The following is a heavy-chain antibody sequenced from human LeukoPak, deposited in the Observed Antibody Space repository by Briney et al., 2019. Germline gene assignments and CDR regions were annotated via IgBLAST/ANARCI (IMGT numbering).Heavy chain of an antibody. CDR3: ARVILPDYDNFDY. CDR1: GGSISSGSYY. D-gene: IGHD3-9*01. Sequence: SETLSLTCTVSGGSISSGSYYWSWIRQPAGKGLEWIGRIYTSGSTNYNPSLKSRVTISVDTSKNQFSLKLSSVTAADTAVYYCARVILPDYDNFDYWGQGTLVTVSS. J-gene: IGHJ4*02. CDR2: IYTSGST. V-gene: IGHV4-61*02.